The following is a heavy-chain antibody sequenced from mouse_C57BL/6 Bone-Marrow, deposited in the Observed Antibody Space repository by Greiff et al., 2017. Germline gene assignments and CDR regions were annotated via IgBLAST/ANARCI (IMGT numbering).Heavy chain of an antibody. V-gene: IGHV1-72*01. Sequence: QVQLQQPGAELVKPGASVKLSCKASGYTFTSYWMHWVKQRPGRGLEWIGRIDPNSGCTKYNEKFKSKATLTVDKPSSTAYMQLSSLTSEDSAVYYCARSGTAQATYAMDYWGQGTSVTGSS. CDR3: ARSGTAQATYAMDY. CDR1: GYTFTSYW. CDR2: IDPNSGCT. J-gene: IGHJ4*01. D-gene: IGHD3-2*02.